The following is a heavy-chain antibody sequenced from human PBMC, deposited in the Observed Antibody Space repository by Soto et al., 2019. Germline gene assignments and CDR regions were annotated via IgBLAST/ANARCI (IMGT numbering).Heavy chain of an antibody. CDR1: GYTFTSYG. V-gene: IGHV1-18*01. Sequence: ASVKVSCKASGYTFTSYGISWVRQAPGQGLEWMGWISAYNGNTNYAQKLQGRVTMTTDTSTSTAYMELRSLRSDDTAVYYCARPMDDFWSGYYFTLYGFDPWGQGTLVTVSS. CDR2: ISAYNGNT. D-gene: IGHD3-3*01. J-gene: IGHJ5*02. CDR3: ARPMDDFWSGYYFTLYGFDP.